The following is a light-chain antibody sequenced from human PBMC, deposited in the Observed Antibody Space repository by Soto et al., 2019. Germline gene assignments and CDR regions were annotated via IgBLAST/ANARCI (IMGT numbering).Light chain of an antibody. CDR1: QSIISW. Sequence: DKKMTQSVATLSVSLGDRVTITCRAGQSIISWLRWYQQKPGKAPQLLIYKASSLESGVPSRFSGSGSGTEFTLTISMLQPDDGATYCCEQYNSYPRTFGEGTMLEI. CDR3: EQYNSYPRT. CDR2: KAS. V-gene: IGKV1-5*03. J-gene: IGKJ4*01.